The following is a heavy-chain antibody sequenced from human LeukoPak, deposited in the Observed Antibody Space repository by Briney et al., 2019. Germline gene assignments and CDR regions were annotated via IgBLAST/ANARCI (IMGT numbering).Heavy chain of an antibody. V-gene: IGHV3-30*04. J-gene: IGHJ3*02. CDR3: ARVGPGVLAAFDI. CDR2: ISYDGSNK. Sequence: GGSLRLSCAASGFTFSSYAMHWVRQAPGKGLEWVAVISYDGSNKYYADSVKGRFTISRDNSKNTLYLQMNSLRAEDTAVYYCARVGPGVLAAFDIWGQGTMVTVSS. D-gene: IGHD1-14*01. CDR1: GFTFSSYA.